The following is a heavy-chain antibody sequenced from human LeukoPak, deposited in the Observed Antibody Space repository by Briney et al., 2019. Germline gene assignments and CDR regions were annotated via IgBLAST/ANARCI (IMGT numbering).Heavy chain of an antibody. Sequence: GGSLRLSCAASGFSFDDYAMHWVRQAPGKGLEWVSGITASGDRTFYGDSVRGRFTVSRDNSKNTVYLQMNSLRVDDTAVYYCARRDIVVVVSASDYWGQGTLVTVSS. D-gene: IGHD2-15*01. CDR3: ARRDIVVVVSASDY. CDR1: GFSFDDYA. V-gene: IGHV3-23*01. J-gene: IGHJ4*02. CDR2: ITASGDRT.